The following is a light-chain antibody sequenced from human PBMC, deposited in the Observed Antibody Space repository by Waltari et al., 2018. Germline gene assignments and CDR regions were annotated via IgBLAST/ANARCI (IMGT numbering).Light chain of an antibody. Sequence: QSTLTQPASVSGSPGQSITISCPGTSSDIGRYNYVSWYQQHPGKAPKLLIYEVNNRPSGVSDRFSGSKSDKTASLTISGLQAEDEGDYYCTSFTSSSVLDVIFGGGTKLTVL. CDR1: SSDIGRYNY. V-gene: IGLV2-14*01. CDR2: EVN. J-gene: IGLJ2*01. CDR3: TSFTSSSVLDVI.